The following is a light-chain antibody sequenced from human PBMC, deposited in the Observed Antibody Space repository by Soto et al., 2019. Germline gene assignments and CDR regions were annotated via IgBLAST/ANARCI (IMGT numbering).Light chain of an antibody. Sequence: QPVLTQPPSVSGAPGQRVTISCTGSSSNIGAGYNVHWYQQVPGTAPKLLMYANSNRPSGVPDRFSGSKSGTSASLAITGLQAEDEADYYCQSYDTSLSVVFGGGTKLTVL. CDR3: QSYDTSLSVV. V-gene: IGLV1-40*01. CDR1: SSNIGAGYN. CDR2: ANS. J-gene: IGLJ2*01.